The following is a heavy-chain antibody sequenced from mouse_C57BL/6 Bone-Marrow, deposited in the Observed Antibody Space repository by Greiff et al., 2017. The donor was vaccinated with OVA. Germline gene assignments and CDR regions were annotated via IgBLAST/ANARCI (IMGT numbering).Heavy chain of an antibody. CDR1: GYTFTDYE. CDR3: TREGGDVGMDY. D-gene: IGHD3-3*01. Sequence: VQLQQSGAELVRPGASVTLSCKASGYTFTDYEMHWVKQTPVHGLEWIGAIDPETGGTAYNQKFKGKAILTADKSSSTAYMELRSLTSEDSAVYYWTREGGDVGMDYWGQGTSVTVSS. J-gene: IGHJ4*01. CDR2: IDPETGGT. V-gene: IGHV1-15*01.